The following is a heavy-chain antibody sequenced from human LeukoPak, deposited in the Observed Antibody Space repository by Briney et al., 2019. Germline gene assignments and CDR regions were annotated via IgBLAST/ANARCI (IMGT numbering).Heavy chain of an antibody. CDR2: ISSSGSTI. CDR3: ARNKGYSSSWYRPYWYFDL. CDR1: GFTFSSYE. Sequence: GGSLILSCAASGFTFSSYEMNWVRQAPGKGLEWVSYISSSGSTIYYADSVKGRFTISRDNAKNSLYLQMNSLRAEDTAVYYCARNKGYSSSWYRPYWYFDLWGRGTLVTVSS. D-gene: IGHD6-13*01. J-gene: IGHJ2*01. V-gene: IGHV3-48*03.